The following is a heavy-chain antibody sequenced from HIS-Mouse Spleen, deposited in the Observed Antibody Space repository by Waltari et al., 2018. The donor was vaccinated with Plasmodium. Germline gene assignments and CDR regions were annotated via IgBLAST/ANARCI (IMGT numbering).Heavy chain of an antibody. Sequence: QVQLVQSGAEVKKPGASVKVSCKASGYTFTGYYMHWVRQAPGQGLEGMGWINPNSGGTNYAQKFQGRGTMTRYTSISTAYMELSRLRSDDTAVYYWARVLGYKAAAGTFVEYFQHWGQGTLVTVSS. D-gene: IGHD6-13*01. CDR3: ARVLGYKAAAGTFVEYFQH. J-gene: IGHJ1*01. CDR1: GYTFTGYY. V-gene: IGHV1-2*02. CDR2: INPNSGGT.